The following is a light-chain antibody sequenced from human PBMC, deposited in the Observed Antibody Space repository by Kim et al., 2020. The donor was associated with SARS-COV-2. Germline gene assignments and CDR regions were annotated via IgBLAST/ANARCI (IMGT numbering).Light chain of an antibody. V-gene: IGKV3-20*01. CDR1: QSVKNNF. CDR3: QQYGASPDT. J-gene: IGKJ2*01. Sequence: EIVLTQSPGTLSLSLEDRATLSCRASQSVKNNFLAWYQQKPGQAPRPLIYAASTRATGIPDRFSGSGSGTDFTLTISRLEPEDFAVYYCQQYGASPDTFGQGTKLEIK. CDR2: AAS.